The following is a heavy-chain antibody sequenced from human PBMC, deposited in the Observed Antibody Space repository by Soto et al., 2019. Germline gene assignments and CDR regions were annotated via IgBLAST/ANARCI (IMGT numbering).Heavy chain of an antibody. CDR3: GVAQDRGGRTTFIY. J-gene: IGHJ4*02. D-gene: IGHD3-16*01. CDR2: INWKSDI. CDR1: GFTFDDNA. V-gene: IGHV3-9*01. Sequence: GGSLRLSCAVSGFTFDDNAMHWVRQAPEKGLEWVSGINWKSDIGYADSVKARFTISRDNAENSLYLQMNSLRAEDTALYYCGVAQDRGGRTTFIYWGQGTQVTVSS.